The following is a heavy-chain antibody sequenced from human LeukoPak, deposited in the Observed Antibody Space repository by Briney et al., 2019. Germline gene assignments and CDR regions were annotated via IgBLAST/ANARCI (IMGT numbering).Heavy chain of an antibody. CDR2: IYTSGST. Sequence: SETLSLTCTVSGGSISSGSYYWSWIRQPAGKGLEWIGRIYTSGSTNYNPSLKSRVTISVDTSKNQFSLKLSSVTAADTAVYYRARTLRTAFNLFLKNDAFDIWGQGTMVTVSS. V-gene: IGHV4-61*02. D-gene: IGHD5-18*01. CDR3: ARTLRTAFNLFLKNDAFDI. CDR1: GGSISSGSYY. J-gene: IGHJ3*02.